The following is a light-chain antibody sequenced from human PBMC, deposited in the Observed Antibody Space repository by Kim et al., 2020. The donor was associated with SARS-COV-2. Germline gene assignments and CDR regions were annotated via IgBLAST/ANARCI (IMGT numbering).Light chain of an antibody. CDR3: SAWDSSLSAWV. CDR2: RNN. J-gene: IGLJ3*02. Sequence: RQTATRTCTGNNNNVGNQGAAWLQQHQGHPPKLLSYRNNNRPSGISERLSASRSGNTASLTITGLQPEDEADYYCSAWDSSLSAWVFGGGTQLTVL. CDR1: NNNVGNQG. V-gene: IGLV10-54*01.